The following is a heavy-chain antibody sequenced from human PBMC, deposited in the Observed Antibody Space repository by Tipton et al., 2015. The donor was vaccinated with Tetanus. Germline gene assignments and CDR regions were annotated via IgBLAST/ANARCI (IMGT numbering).Heavy chain of an antibody. Sequence: SLRLSCAASGFPFSDYWMHWVRQAPGKRLEWVSHIKSDGSDTHYADSVKGRFTISRDNSRSTLFLYMNSLRVDDTAIYFCTRDLRRQWDLDLWGPGALVSVSS. J-gene: IGHJ5*02. V-gene: IGHV3-74*01. CDR1: GFPFSDYW. CDR3: TRDLRRQWDLDL. CDR2: IKSDGSDT. D-gene: IGHD1-26*01.